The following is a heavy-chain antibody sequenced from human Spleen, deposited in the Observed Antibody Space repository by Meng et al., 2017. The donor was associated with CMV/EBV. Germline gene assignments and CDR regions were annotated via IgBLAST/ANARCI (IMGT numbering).Heavy chain of an antibody. CDR3: ATDPLFNSWPNY. D-gene: IGHD3-10*02. Sequence: CADSGFTFSSYAISWVRQAPGKGLEWVSAISGSGGSTYYADSVKGRFTISRDNSKNTLYLQLNSLRAEDTAVYYCATDPLFNSWPNYWGQGTLVTVSS. CDR1: GFTFSSYA. CDR2: ISGSGGST. V-gene: IGHV3-23*01. J-gene: IGHJ4*02.